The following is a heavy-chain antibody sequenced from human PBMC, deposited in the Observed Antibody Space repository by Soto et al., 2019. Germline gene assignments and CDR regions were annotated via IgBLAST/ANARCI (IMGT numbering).Heavy chain of an antibody. Sequence: ASVKVSCKASGYTFTSYAMHWVRQATGQGLEWMGWMNPNSGNTGYAQKFQGRVTMTRNTSISTAYMELSSLRSEDTAVYYCAREGTIRGDDYWGQGTLVTVSS. CDR3: AREGTIRGDDY. J-gene: IGHJ4*02. V-gene: IGHV1-8*02. D-gene: IGHD2-2*02. CDR1: GYTFTSYA. CDR2: MNPNSGNT.